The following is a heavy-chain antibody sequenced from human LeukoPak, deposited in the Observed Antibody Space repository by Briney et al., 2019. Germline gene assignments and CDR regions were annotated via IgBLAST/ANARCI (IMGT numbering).Heavy chain of an antibody. J-gene: IGHJ4*02. Sequence: GGSLRLSCAASGFTVSSNYMNWVRQAPGKGLEWVSVIYSDGSTYYADSVKGRFSISRDNSKNTVYLQMNSLRAEDTAIYYCARTPLMGAIGYWGQGTLVTVSS. D-gene: IGHD1-26*01. V-gene: IGHV3-66*01. CDR1: GFTVSSNY. CDR2: IYSDGST. CDR3: ARTPLMGAIGY.